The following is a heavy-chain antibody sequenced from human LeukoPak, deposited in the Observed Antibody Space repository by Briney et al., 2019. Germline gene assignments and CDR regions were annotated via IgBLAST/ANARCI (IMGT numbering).Heavy chain of an antibody. Sequence: ASVKVSCKASGYTFSSYGISWVRQARPAPGQGLEWMGWISAYNGNTIYVQNLQGRVTMTTDTSTTTAYMELRSPTSDDTAVYYCARTPFLHCSGGTCYSDSWGQGTLVTVSS. V-gene: IGHV1-18*01. CDR1: GYTFSSYG. CDR2: ISAYNGNT. J-gene: IGHJ4*02. D-gene: IGHD2-15*01. CDR3: ARTPFLHCSGGTCYSDS.